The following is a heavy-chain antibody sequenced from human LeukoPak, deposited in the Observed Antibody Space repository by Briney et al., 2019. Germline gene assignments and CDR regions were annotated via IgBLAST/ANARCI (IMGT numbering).Heavy chain of an antibody. D-gene: IGHD2-2*01. V-gene: IGHV3-64D*06. CDR3: VTGPVVPAAPFYFDY. J-gene: IGHJ4*02. CDR1: AFTFSSYA. Sequence: PGGSLRLSCSASAFTFSSYAMHWVRQAPGKGLEYVSAIISNGGSTYYADSVKGRFTISRDNSKNTLYLQMSSLRAEDTAVYYCVTGPVVPAAPFYFDYWGQGTLVTVSS. CDR2: IISNGGST.